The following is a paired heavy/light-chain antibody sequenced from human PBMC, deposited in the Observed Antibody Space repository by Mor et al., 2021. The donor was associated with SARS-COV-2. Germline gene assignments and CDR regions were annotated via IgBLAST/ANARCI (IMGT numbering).Light chain of an antibody. Sequence: DIQMTQSPSTLSASVGDRVTITCRASQPISSWLAWHQQKPGRAPKLLIHKASNLESGVPSRFNGSGSGTEFTLTISSLQPDDFATYYCQQYYSYYTFGQGTKLEIK. CDR3: QQYYSYYT. CDR1: QPISSW. CDR2: KAS. J-gene: IGKJ2*01. V-gene: IGKV1-5*03.
Heavy chain of an antibody. CDR1: GFTFSTSG. Sequence: QVQLVESGGGVVQPGRSLRLSCATSGFTFSTSGIHWVRQAPGKGLEWVALMSYPADNRYYADSVKGRFTVSRDTSKNTLYLQMDSLKAEDTAVYYCAKSGYDRGDSSHPYFAYWGQGTLVTVSS. CDR3: AKSGYDRGDSSHPYFAY. V-gene: IGHV3-30*18. D-gene: IGHD3-22*01. J-gene: IGHJ4*02. CDR2: MSYPADNR.